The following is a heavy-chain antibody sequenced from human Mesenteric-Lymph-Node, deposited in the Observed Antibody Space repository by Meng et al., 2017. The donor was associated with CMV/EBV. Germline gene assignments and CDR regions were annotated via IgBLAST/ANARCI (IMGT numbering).Heavy chain of an antibody. CDR3: ARDRRVVLVDY. CDR1: GGSITGSDYY. J-gene: IGHJ4*02. V-gene: IGHV4-39*07. CDR2: IHYSGSA. Sequence: SETLSLTCTVSGGSITGSDYYWDWIRQPPGKGLEWIGTIHYSGSAYYNPSLKSRVTISVDTSKNQFSLKLTSVTAADTAMYYCARDRRVVLVDYWGQGTLVTVSS. D-gene: IGHD2-15*01.